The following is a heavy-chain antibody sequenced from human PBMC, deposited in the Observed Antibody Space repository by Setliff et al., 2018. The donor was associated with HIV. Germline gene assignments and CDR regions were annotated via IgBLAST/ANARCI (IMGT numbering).Heavy chain of an antibody. V-gene: IGHV3-21*01. J-gene: IGHJ4*02. D-gene: IGHD3-9*01. CDR3: VRDRDWAFDY. CDR2: ISSSDYM. Sequence: GGSLRLSCAASGFTFSNFGMNWVRQAPGKGLEWISSISSSDYMYYADSMEGRFTISRDDAKNSLYLQMDSLRAEDTAVYYCVRDRDWAFDYWGQGILVTVSS. CDR1: GFTFSNFG.